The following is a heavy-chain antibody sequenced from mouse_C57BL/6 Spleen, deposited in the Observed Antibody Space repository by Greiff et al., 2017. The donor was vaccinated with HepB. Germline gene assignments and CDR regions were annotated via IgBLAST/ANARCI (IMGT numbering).Heavy chain of an antibody. CDR1: GYTFTDYY. J-gene: IGHJ4*01. CDR2: INPNNGGT. D-gene: IGHD2-5*01. CDR3: ARVGDSNYDYAMDY. V-gene: IGHV1-26*01. Sequence: EVQLQQSGPELVKPGASVKISCKASGYTFTDYYMNWVKQSHGKSLEWIGDINPNNGGTSYNQKFKGKATLTVDKSSSTAYMELRSLTSEDSAVYYCARVGDSNYDYAMDYWGQGTSVTVSS.